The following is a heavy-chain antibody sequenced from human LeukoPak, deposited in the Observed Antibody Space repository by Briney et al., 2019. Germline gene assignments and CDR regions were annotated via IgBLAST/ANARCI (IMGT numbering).Heavy chain of an antibody. Sequence: GGSPRLSCVASGFTFSDYPMHWVRQAPGKALEWVAVISYGGSNKYYADSVKGRFTISRDNSKNTLYLQMDSLRAEDTAVYYCARETMSSSWYYFDYWGQGTLVTVSS. V-gene: IGHV3-30*14. CDR2: ISYGGSNK. J-gene: IGHJ4*02. CDR3: ARETMSSSWYYFDY. D-gene: IGHD6-13*01. CDR1: GFTFSDYP.